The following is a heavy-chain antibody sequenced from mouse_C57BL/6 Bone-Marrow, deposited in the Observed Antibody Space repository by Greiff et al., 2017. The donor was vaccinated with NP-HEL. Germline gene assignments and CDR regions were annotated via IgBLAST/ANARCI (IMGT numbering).Heavy chain of an antibody. Sequence: EVNVVESGGGLVQPGGSLKLSCAASGFTFSDYYMYWVRQTPEKRLEWVAYISNGGGRTYYPDTVKGRFTISRDNAKNTLYLQMSRLKAEDTAMYYCARHDSYFDYWGQGTTLTVSS. D-gene: IGHD2-13*01. CDR1: GFTFSDYY. J-gene: IGHJ2*01. CDR3: ARHDSYFDY. CDR2: ISNGGGRT. V-gene: IGHV5-12*01.